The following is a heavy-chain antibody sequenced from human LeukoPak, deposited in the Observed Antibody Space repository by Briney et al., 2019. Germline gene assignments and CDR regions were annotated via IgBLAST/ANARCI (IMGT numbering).Heavy chain of an antibody. Sequence: SETLSLTCTVSGGSISSSSYYWGWIRQPPGKGLEWIGSIYYSGSTYYNPSLKSRVTISVDTSKNQFSLKLSSVTAADTAVYYCARGKGHDYGDSYFDYWGQGTLVTVSS. CDR3: ARGKGHDYGDSYFDY. V-gene: IGHV4-39*07. CDR1: GGSISSSSYY. D-gene: IGHD4-17*01. CDR2: IYYSGST. J-gene: IGHJ4*02.